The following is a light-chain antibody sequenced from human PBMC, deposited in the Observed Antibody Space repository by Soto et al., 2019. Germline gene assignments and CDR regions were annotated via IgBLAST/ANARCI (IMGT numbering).Light chain of an antibody. J-gene: IGKJ5*01. CDR2: DAS. CDR3: QQYNNWPIT. V-gene: IGKV3-15*01. Sequence: ETVMTQSPATLSVSPGERATLSCRASQSVSSNLAWYHHKPGQAPRLLIYDASTRALDTPARFAGSGSGTEFTLTISSLQSEDFAVYFCQQYNNWPITFGQGTRLEIK. CDR1: QSVSSN.